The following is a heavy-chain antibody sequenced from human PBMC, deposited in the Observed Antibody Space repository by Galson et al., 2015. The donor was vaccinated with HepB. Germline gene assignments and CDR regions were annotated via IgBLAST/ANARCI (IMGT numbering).Heavy chain of an antibody. CDR3: ARSVEWCFDL. J-gene: IGHJ2*01. CDR2: ITSASTPI. V-gene: IGHV3-48*02. Sequence: SLRLSCAASGFRFRDYSMNWVRQAPGKGLEWIAYITSASTPIHYADSVRGRVTISRDSAKNSLYLEMNSLRDEDTAVYYCARSVEWCFDLWGRGTRVTVSS. CDR1: GFRFRDYS.